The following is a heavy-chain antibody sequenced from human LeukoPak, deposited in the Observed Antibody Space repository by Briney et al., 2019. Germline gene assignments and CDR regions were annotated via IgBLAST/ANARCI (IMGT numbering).Heavy chain of an antibody. D-gene: IGHD7-27*01. V-gene: IGHV3-23*01. J-gene: IGHJ4*02. CDR2: ISGSGGST. Sequence: GGSLRLSCAASGFTFSSYAMHWVRQAPGKGLEWVSAISGSGGSTYYADSVKGRFTISRDNSKNTLYLQMNSLRAEDTAVYYCAKDSWAERGQYYFDYWGQGTLVTVSS. CDR3: AKDSWAERGQYYFDY. CDR1: GFTFSSYA.